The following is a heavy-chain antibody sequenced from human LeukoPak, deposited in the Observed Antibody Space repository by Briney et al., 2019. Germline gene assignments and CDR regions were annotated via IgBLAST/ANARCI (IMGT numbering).Heavy chain of an antibody. Sequence: GASVKVSCKASGYTFTSYGINWVRQAPGQGLEWMGWVTSYNGDTNYAQKFQGRVTMSTDTSTSTAYMELRGLRFDDTAIYYCAKDWHILTGRNCFDPWGQGTLVTVSS. V-gene: IGHV1-18*01. J-gene: IGHJ5*02. CDR3: AKDWHILTGRNCFDP. D-gene: IGHD3-9*01. CDR2: VTSYNGDT. CDR1: GYTFTSYG.